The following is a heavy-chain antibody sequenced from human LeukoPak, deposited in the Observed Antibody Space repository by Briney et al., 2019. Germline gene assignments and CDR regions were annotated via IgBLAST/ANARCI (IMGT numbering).Heavy chain of an antibody. CDR2: ISYDGSNK. CDR3: ARDSCYDILTGYCHYYYYGMDV. CDR1: GFTFSSYA. D-gene: IGHD3-9*01. Sequence: GRSLRLSCAASGFTFSSYAMHWVRQAPGKGLEWVAVISYDGSNKYYADSVKGQFTISRGNSKNTLYLQMNSLRAEDTAVYYCARDSCYDILTGYCHYYYYGMDVWGQGTTVTVSS. J-gene: IGHJ6*02. V-gene: IGHV3-30-3*01.